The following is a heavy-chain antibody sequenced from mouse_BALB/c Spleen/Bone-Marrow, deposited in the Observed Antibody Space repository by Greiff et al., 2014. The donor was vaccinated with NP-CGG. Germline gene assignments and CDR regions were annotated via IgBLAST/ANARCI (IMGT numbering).Heavy chain of an antibody. CDR1: GFNIKDTY. CDR2: IDPANGNT. J-gene: IGHJ2*01. CDR3: ASYVNGYYFDY. V-gene: IGHV14-3*02. Sequence: EVMLVESGAELVKPGASVKLSCTASGFNIKDTYMHWVKQRPEQGLEWIGRIDPANGNTKYDPKFQGKASITADTSSNTAYLQLSSLTSEDTAVYYCASYVNGYYFDYWGQGTTLTVSS.